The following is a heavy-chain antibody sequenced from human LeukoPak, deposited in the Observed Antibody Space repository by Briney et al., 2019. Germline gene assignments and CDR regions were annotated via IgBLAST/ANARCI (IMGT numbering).Heavy chain of an antibody. CDR3: AGDPSPGSGRHAFDI. J-gene: IGHJ3*02. CDR1: GGSISSSSYY. CDR2: IYYSGST. D-gene: IGHD1-26*01. Sequence: SETLSLTCTVSGGSISSSSYYSGWIRQPPGKGLEWIGSIYYSGSTYSNPSLQSRVTISVDTSKNQFSLTPSSVTAADTGVYYCAGDPSPGSGRHAFDIWGQGTLVTVSS. V-gene: IGHV4-39*07.